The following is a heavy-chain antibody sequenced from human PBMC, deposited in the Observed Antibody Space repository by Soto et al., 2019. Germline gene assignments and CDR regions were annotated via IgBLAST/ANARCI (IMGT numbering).Heavy chain of an antibody. D-gene: IGHD2-15*01. CDR1: GFTFRSYS. CDR3: AREGWPLLQTGMDV. V-gene: IGHV3-48*02. Sequence: EVQLVESGGGLKQPGGSLRLSCAASGFTFRSYSMNWVRQAPGKGLEWVSYISSSNRTINYADSVKGRFIISRDNAKNSLYLQMRGLRDEDTAVYYCAREGWPLLQTGMDVWGQGTTVTVSS. J-gene: IGHJ6*02. CDR2: ISSSNRTI.